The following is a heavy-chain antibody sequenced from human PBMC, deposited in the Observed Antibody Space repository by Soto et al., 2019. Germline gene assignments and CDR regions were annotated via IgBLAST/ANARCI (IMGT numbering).Heavy chain of an antibody. J-gene: IGHJ4*02. CDR2: IYYSGST. Sequence: SETLSLTCTVSGGSISSSSYYWGWIRQPPGKGLEWIGSIYYSGSTYYNPSLKSRVAISVDTSKNQFSLKLSSVTAADTAVYYCARVQQLASYFDYWGQVTLVTDSS. D-gene: IGHD6-13*01. V-gene: IGHV4-39*07. CDR3: ARVQQLASYFDY. CDR1: GGSISSSSYY.